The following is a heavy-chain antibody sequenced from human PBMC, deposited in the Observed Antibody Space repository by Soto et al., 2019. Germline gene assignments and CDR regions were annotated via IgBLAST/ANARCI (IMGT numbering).Heavy chain of an antibody. CDR2: IYYSGST. CDR3: ARVSYGGYVGDFDY. J-gene: IGHJ4*02. CDR1: GGSVSSENYY. V-gene: IGHV4-31*03. Sequence: PSETLALTCTVSGGSVSSENYYWNWIRQPPGKGLEWIGYIYYSGSTYYNPSLKSRVTISVDTSKNQFSLKLSSVTAADTAVYYCARVSYGGYVGDFDYWGQGTLVTVSS. D-gene: IGHD5-12*01.